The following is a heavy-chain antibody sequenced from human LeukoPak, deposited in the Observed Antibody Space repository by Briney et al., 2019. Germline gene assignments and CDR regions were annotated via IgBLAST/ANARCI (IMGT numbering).Heavy chain of an antibody. D-gene: IGHD6-13*01. V-gene: IGHV4-59*12. CDR3: ARASDGRSWYIDY. CDR1: GGSISSYY. Sequence: SETLSLTCTVSGGSISSYYWSWIRQPPGKGLEWIGYIYHSGSTYYNPSLKSRVTISVDRSKNQFSLKLSSVTAADTAVYYCARASDGRSWYIDYWGQGTLVTVSS. J-gene: IGHJ4*02. CDR2: IYHSGST.